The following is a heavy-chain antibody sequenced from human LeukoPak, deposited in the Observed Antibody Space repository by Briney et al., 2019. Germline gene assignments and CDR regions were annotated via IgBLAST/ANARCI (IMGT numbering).Heavy chain of an antibody. Sequence: GASVKVSCKASGYTFTGYYMHWVRQAPGQGLEWMGWINPNSGGTNYAQKFQGRVTMTRDTSISTAYMELSRLRSDDTAVYYCARDGRYCSGGSCYYFYYFDYWGQGTLVTVSS. J-gene: IGHJ4*02. V-gene: IGHV1-2*02. CDR1: GYTFTGYY. CDR2: INPNSGGT. D-gene: IGHD2-15*01. CDR3: ARDGRYCSGGSCYYFYYFDY.